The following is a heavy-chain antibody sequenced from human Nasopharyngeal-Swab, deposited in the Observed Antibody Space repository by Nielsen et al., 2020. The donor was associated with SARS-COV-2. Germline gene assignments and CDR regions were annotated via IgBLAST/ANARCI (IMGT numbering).Heavy chain of an antibody. Sequence: GESLKISCAASGFTFSNAWMSWVRQAPGKGLEWVGHIKSKTDGGTTDYAAPVKGRFTISRDDSKNTLYLQMNSLKTEDTAVYYCTTGPGSYYVDDYWGQGTLVTVSS. D-gene: IGHD1-26*01. CDR3: TTGPGSYYVDDY. J-gene: IGHJ4*02. CDR1: GFTFSNAW. CDR2: IKSKTDGGTT. V-gene: IGHV3-15*01.